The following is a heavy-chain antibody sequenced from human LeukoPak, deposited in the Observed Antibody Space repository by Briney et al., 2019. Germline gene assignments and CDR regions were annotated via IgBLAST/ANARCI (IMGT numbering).Heavy chain of an antibody. CDR3: VSDIVVVPAATGDY. J-gene: IGHJ4*02. CDR2: ISYDGSNK. D-gene: IGHD2-2*01. Sequence: PGGSPRLSCAASGFTFSSYGMHWVRQAPGKGLEWVAVISYDGSNKYYADSVKGRFTISRDNSKNTLYLQMNSLRAEDTAVYYCVSDIVVVPAATGDYWGQGTLVTVSS. CDR1: GFTFSSYG. V-gene: IGHV3-30*03.